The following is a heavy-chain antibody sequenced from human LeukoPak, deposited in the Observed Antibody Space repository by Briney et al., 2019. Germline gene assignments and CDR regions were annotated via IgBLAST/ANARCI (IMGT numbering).Heavy chain of an antibody. CDR2: ISYDGSNK. CDR3: SCPVAAAGLDY. V-gene: IGHV3-30*03. CDR1: GFTFSSYG. Sequence: GGSLRLSCAASGFTFSSYGMHWVRQAPGKGLEWVAVISYDGSNKYYADSVKGRFTISRDNSKNTLYLQMNSLRAEDTAVYYCSCPVAAAGLDYWGQGTLVTVSS. D-gene: IGHD6-13*01. J-gene: IGHJ4*02.